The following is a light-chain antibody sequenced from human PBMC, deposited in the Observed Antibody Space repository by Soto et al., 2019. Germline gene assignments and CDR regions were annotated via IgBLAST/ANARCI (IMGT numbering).Light chain of an antibody. J-gene: IGKJ2*01. Sequence: DIQMTQSPSTLSASVGDRVTITCRASQSISSWLAWYQQKPGKAPKLLIYKASSLESGVPSRFSGSGSGTEFTLTISSLQPDDFATYYCHQYNSLYTFGQGTKLEMK. CDR1: QSISSW. CDR2: KAS. V-gene: IGKV1-5*03. CDR3: HQYNSLYT.